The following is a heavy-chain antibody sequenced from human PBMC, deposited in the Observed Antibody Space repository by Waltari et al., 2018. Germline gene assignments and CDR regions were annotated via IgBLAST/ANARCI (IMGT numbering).Heavy chain of an antibody. V-gene: IGHV3-15*01. D-gene: IGHD3-3*01. CDR2: IKSKSDDGKT. CDR3: TIRFLEWLG. Sequence: EVQLVESGGGLVKPGGSLRLSCAASGFTFSNAWMSWVRQAPGKGLEWVGRIKSKSDDGKTDYAAPVKGRFTISRDDSKNTLYLQMKSLKTEDTAVYYCTIRFLEWLGWGQGTLVTVSS. CDR1: GFTFSNAW. J-gene: IGHJ4*02.